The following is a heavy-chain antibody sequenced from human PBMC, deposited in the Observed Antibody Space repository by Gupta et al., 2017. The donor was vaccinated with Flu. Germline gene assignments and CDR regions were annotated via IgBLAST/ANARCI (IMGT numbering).Heavy chain of an antibody. J-gene: IGHJ4*02. CDR1: GGSISSYY. V-gene: IGHV4-59*01. Sequence: QVQLQESGPGLVKPSETLSLTCTVSGGSISSYYWSWIRQPPGKGLEWIGYIYYSGSTNYNPSLKSRVTISVDTSKNQFSLKLSSVTAADTAVYYCARDRDSGWYLDYWGQGTLVTVSS. CDR3: ARDRDSGWYLDY. D-gene: IGHD6-19*01. CDR2: IYYSGST.